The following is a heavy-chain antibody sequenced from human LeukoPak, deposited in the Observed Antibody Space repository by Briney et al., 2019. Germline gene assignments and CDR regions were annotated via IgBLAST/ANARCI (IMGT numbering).Heavy chain of an antibody. J-gene: IGHJ4*02. V-gene: IGHV3-48*02. D-gene: IGHD2-8*02. Sequence: PGGSLRLSCAASGFTFSTHSMNWVRQAPGKGLEWVSYISASGNTIYYADSVKGRFTISRDNAKNSLYLQMSSLRDEDTAVYYCATDSTGGYSPIDWGQGTLVTVSS. CDR2: ISASGNTI. CDR3: ATDSTGGYSPID. CDR1: GFTFSTHS.